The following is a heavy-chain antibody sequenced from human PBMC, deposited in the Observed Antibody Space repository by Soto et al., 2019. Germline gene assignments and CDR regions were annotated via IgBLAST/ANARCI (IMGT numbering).Heavy chain of an antibody. J-gene: IGHJ4*02. D-gene: IGHD7-27*01. CDR2: IIPILGIA. Sequence: QVQLVQSGAEVKKPGSSVKVSCKASGGTFSSYTISWVRQAPGQGLEWMGRIIPILGIANYAQKFQGRVTITADKSTSTDYMELSSLRSEDTAVYYCAKITGGGFDYWGQGTLVTVSS. V-gene: IGHV1-69*02. CDR3: AKITGGGFDY. CDR1: GGTFSSYT.